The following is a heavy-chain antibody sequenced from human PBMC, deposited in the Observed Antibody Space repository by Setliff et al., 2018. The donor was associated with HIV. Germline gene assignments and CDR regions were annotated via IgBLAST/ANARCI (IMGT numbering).Heavy chain of an antibody. CDR3: ARLIKHYDFWSGYYGTYYYYMDV. J-gene: IGHJ6*03. CDR1: GYTFSTYG. V-gene: IGHV1-18*01. D-gene: IGHD3-3*01. Sequence: ASVKVSCKASGYTFSTYGISWVRQAPGQGLEWMGWITPYNNNTQYTQHLQGRVTMTTDTYTSTAYMDLRSLRSDDTAVYYCARLIKHYDFWSGYYGTYYYYMDVWGTGTTVTVSS. CDR2: ITPYNNNT.